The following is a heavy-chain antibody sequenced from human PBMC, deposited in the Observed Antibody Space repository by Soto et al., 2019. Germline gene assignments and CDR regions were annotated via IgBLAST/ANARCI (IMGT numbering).Heavy chain of an antibody. CDR3: AKERSTGWYYFDY. CDR1: GFTFSNYG. J-gene: IGHJ4*02. CDR2: ISYDGSNR. D-gene: IGHD6-19*01. V-gene: IGHV3-30*18. Sequence: QVQLVESGGGVVQPGRSLRLSFAASGFTFSNYGMHWVRQAPGKGLEWVAVISYDGSNRYYADSVKGRFTISRDNSKNTLYLQMNSLRAEDTAVYYCAKERSTGWYYFDYWGQGTLVTVSS.